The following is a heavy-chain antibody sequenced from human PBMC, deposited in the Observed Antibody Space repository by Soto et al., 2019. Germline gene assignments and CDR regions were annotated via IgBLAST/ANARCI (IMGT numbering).Heavy chain of an antibody. CDR2: INHSGST. CDR3: ARLGYCSSTSCRDY. D-gene: IGHD2-2*01. Sequence: QVQLQQWGAGLLKPSETLSLTCAVYGGSFSGYYWSWIRQPPGKGLEWIGEINHSGSTNYNPSLKSRVTISVDTSKNQFARKLSSVTAADTAVYYCARLGYCSSTSCRDYWGQGTLVTVSS. V-gene: IGHV4-34*01. J-gene: IGHJ4*02. CDR1: GGSFSGYY.